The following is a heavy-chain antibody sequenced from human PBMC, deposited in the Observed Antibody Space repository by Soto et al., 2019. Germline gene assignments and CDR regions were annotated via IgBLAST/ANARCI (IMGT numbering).Heavy chain of an antibody. Sequence: QVQLVESGGGVVQPGRSLRLSCAASGFIFSSYGMHWVRQAPGKGLEWVAVISYDGINKNHADSVKGRFTISRDNSKNTLHLQMNSLXAEDXXXXXXXXDXSXYDHYAMDVWGQGTAVTVSS. CDR2: ISYDGINK. CDR3: XXDXSXYDHYAMDV. CDR1: GFIFSSYG. J-gene: IGHJ6*02. V-gene: IGHV3-30*03.